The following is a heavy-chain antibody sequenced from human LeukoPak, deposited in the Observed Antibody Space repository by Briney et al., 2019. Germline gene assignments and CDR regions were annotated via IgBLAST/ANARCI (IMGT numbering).Heavy chain of an antibody. Sequence: GGSLRLSCAASGFTFSLYLMYWVRHAPGKGLEWVSHINSDGSSTTNAGSVKGRFTISRDNARNTLYLQMNSLRAEDTAVYYCARDLNYYMDVWGKGTTVTVSS. V-gene: IGHV3-74*03. CDR3: ARDLNYYMDV. CDR2: INSDGSST. J-gene: IGHJ6*03. CDR1: GFTFSLYL.